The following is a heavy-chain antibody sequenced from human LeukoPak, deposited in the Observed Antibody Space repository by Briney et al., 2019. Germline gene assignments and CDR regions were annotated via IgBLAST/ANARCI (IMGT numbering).Heavy chain of an antibody. D-gene: IGHD3-22*01. CDR3: ARGTPGGYYDSSGSTPAQRAEYFQH. Sequence: GGSLRLSCAASGFTFSSYGMHWVRQAPGKGLEWVAFIRYDGSDKYYADSVKGRFTISRDNSKNTLYLQMNSLRSEDTAVYYCARGTPGGYYDSSGSTPAQRAEYFQHWGQGTLVTVSS. CDR1: GFTFSSYG. J-gene: IGHJ1*01. V-gene: IGHV3-30*02. CDR2: IRYDGSDK.